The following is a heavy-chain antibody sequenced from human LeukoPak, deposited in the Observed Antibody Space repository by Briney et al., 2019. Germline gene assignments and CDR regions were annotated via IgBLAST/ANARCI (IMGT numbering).Heavy chain of an antibody. D-gene: IGHD3-22*01. V-gene: IGHV3-64D*06. CDR1: GFTFSTSA. Sequence: GGSLRLSCSAPGFTFSTSAMHWVRQAPGKGLEYVSAITSNGGSTYYADSVKGRFTISRDNSKNTLYLQMSSLRPEDTAVYYCVKALKYYGSGCYYYGYWGQGTLGTISS. CDR2: ITSNGGST. CDR3: VKALKYYGSGCYYYGY. J-gene: IGHJ4*02.